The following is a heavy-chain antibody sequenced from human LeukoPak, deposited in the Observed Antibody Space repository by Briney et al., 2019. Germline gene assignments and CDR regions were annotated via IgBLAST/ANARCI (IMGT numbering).Heavy chain of an antibody. J-gene: IGHJ2*01. V-gene: IGHV3-7*03. CDR2: IKKDGREN. CDR3: ARPYWSNSYFDL. D-gene: IGHD1-20*01. Sequence: GGTLRLSCAASGFTISSNWRKWVRQAPGKGLEGVANIKKDGRENYYGDPVKGRITLSRDSAKNSLYLQINSLTAGDTTVYYYARPYWSNSYFDLCGRGTLVTVSS. CDR1: GFTISSNW.